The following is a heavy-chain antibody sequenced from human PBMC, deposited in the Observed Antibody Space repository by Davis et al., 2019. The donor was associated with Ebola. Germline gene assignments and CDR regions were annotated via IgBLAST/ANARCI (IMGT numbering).Heavy chain of an antibody. V-gene: IGHV1-18*01. CDR1: GGTFSSYT. CDR3: ASSYDFWSGHDDYGMDV. D-gene: IGHD3-3*01. CDR2: ISGYNGNT. Sequence: AASVKVSCKASGGTFSSYTISWVRQVPGQGLEYMGWISGYNGNTNYVQKLQGRVTLTTDTSTSTAYMELRSLRSDDTAVYYCASSYDFWSGHDDYGMDVWGQGTTVTVSS. J-gene: IGHJ6*02.